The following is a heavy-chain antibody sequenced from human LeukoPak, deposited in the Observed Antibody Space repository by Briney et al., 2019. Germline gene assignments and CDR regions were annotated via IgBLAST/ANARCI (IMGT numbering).Heavy chain of an antibody. J-gene: IGHJ4*02. D-gene: IGHD5-12*01. CDR3: ARDRVATDSGNYFDY. V-gene: IGHV3-33*01. CDR1: GIXFKSYG. CDR2: IWYDGSNK. Sequence: GRSLRLSCAASGIXFKSYGIHWVRQAPGKGLEWVAIIWYDGSNKYYADSVQGRFTISRDNSKNTLYLQMNSLRAEDTAVYYCARDRVATDSGNYFDYWGQGTLVTVSS.